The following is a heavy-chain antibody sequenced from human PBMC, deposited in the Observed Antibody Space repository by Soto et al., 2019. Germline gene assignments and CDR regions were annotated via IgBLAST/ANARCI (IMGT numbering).Heavy chain of an antibody. V-gene: IGHV3-33*01. CDR2: IWYDGSNK. CDR1: GFTFSSYG. Sequence: QVQLVESGGGVVQPGRSLRLSCAASGFTFSSYGMHWVRQAPGKGLEWVAVIWYDGSNKYYADSVKGRFTISRDNSKNTLYLQMNSLRAEDTAVYYCAREFCSGGSCHYRPYYMDVWGKGTTVTVSS. D-gene: IGHD2-15*01. J-gene: IGHJ6*03. CDR3: AREFCSGGSCHYRPYYMDV.